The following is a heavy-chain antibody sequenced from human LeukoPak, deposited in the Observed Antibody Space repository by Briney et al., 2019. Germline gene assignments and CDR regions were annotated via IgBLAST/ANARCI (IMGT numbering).Heavy chain of an antibody. J-gene: IGHJ4*02. V-gene: IGHV3-53*04. D-gene: IGHD6-19*01. CDR1: GFTVSSNY. Sequence: GGSLRLSCAASGFTVSSNYMSWVRQAPGKGLEWVSVIHSGGSTYYADSVKGRFTISRHNSKNTLYLQMNSLRAEDTAVYYCASAGYSSGGYPYYFDYWGQGTLVTVSS. CDR3: ASAGYSSGGYPYYFDY. CDR2: IHSGGST.